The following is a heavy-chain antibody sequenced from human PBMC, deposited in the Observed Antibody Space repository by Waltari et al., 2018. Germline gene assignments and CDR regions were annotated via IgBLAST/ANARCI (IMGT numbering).Heavy chain of an antibody. CDR3: ARDLRRNCSSTSCHGYFQH. V-gene: IGHV1-69*12. Sequence: QVQLVQSGAEVKKPGSSVKVSCKASGGTFSSYAISWVRQAPGQGLEWMGGIIPIVGTANYAQKFQGRVTITADEATSTAYMELSSLRAEDTAVYYCARDLRRNCSSTSCHGYFQHWGQGTLVTVSS. CDR2: IIPIVGTA. J-gene: IGHJ1*01. CDR1: GGTFSSYA. D-gene: IGHD2-2*01.